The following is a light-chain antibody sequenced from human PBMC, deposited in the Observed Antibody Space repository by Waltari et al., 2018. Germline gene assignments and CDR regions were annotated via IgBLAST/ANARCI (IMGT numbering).Light chain of an antibody. V-gene: IGKV3-11*01. CDR2: DAS. J-gene: IGKJ2*01. Sequence: EIVLTPSPATPSLSPGATATPSCRASQSVGSYLASYQQKPGQPPRLLIYDASNRATGVPARFRGSGSGTEFTLTISSLEAEDFAVYYCQQRSNWAPHTFGQGARLEIE. CDR1: QSVGSY. CDR3: QQRSNWAPHT.